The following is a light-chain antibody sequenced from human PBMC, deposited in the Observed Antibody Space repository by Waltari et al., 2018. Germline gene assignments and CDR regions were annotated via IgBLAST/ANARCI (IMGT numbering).Light chain of an antibody. CDR1: RDISNY. CDR3: QQYDNLPFT. J-gene: IGKJ4*01. CDR2: EAS. Sequence: DIQMTQSPSSLSPSVGDRVTITCQASRDISNYLNWYHQKPGKAPKLLIYEASDLETGVPSRFSGSGSGRDFTFTISSLQPEDIGTYFCQQYDNLPFTFGGGTRVEIK. V-gene: IGKV1-33*01.